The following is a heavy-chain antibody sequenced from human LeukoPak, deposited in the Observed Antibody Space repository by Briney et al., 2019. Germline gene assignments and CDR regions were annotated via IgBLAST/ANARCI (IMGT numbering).Heavy chain of an antibody. V-gene: IGHV3-21*01. CDR2: ISSSSSYI. J-gene: IGHJ4*02. CDR1: GFTFSTYS. CDR3: ARDERGYCSSTNCYAAVDY. D-gene: IGHD2-2*01. Sequence: GGSLRLSCAASGFTFSTYSMNWVRQAPGKGLEWVSSISSSSSYIYYADSVKGRFTISRDNAKNSLYLQRNSLRAEDTAVYYCARDERGYCSSTNCYAAVDYWGQGTLVTVSS.